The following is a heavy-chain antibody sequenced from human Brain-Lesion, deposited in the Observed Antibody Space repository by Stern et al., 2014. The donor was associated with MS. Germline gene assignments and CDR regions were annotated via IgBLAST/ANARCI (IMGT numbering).Heavy chain of an antibody. CDR2: IWPGDSDP. V-gene: IGHV5-51*01. D-gene: IGHD6-6*01. Sequence: EMQLEESGAEVKKPGESLKIACKGSGYRFTSNRIGWVRPLPGKGLGGRGIIWPGDSDPRYSPSFQGQVTISADKSISTAYLQWSSLQASDTAMYYCARRGDSSSSGFDYWGQGTLVIVSS. CDR3: ARRGDSSSSGFDY. J-gene: IGHJ4*02. CDR1: GYRFTSNR.